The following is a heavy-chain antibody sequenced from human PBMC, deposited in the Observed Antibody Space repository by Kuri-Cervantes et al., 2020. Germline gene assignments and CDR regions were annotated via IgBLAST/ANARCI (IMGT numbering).Heavy chain of an antibody. V-gene: IGHV4-59*01. D-gene: IGHD3-22*01. CDR2: IYYSGST. CDR1: GSSTRSYY. CDR3: ARGDSGYYFDAFDI. J-gene: IGHJ3*02. Sequence: SETLSLTCTVSGSSTRSYYWSWIRQPPGKGLEWIGYIYYSGSTNYNPSLKSRVTISVDTSKNQFSLKLSSVTAADTALYYCARGDSGYYFDAFDIWGQGTMVTVSS.